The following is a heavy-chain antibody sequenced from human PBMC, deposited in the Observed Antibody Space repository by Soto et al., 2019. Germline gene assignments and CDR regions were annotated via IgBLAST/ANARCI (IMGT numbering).Heavy chain of an antibody. J-gene: IGHJ4*02. Sequence: QVQLQESGPGLVKPSGTLSLTCAVSGVSISGTNWWTWVRQSPGKGLEWIGDIYHSGSTSYIPSLKSRLNISVDKSKNQSSLKLTSVTAADSAVYYCARRRDALFDSWGQGTLVTVSS. V-gene: IGHV4-4*02. CDR3: ARRRDALFDS. CDR2: IYHSGST. D-gene: IGHD2-2*01. CDR1: GVSISGTNW.